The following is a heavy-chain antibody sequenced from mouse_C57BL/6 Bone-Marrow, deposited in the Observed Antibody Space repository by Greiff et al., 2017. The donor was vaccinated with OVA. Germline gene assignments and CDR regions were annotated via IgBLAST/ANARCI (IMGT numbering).Heavy chain of an antibody. CDR2: IDPSDSYT. CDR3: ARSWYFGG. CDR1: GYTFTSYW. V-gene: IGHV1-69*01. J-gene: IGHJ1*03. Sequence: QVQLQQPGAELVMPGASVKLSCKASGYTFTSYWMHWVKQRPGQGLEWIGEIDPSDSYTNYNQKFKGKSTLTVDKSSSTAYMQLSSLTSEDSAVYYCARSWYFGGWGTGTTVTVSS.